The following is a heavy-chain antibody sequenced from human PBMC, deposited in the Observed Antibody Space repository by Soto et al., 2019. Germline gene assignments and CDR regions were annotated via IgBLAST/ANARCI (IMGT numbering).Heavy chain of an antibody. CDR3: AGEGLAGCSGGSCYRFDP. CDR1: GGSISSGGYY. Sequence: QVQLQESGPGLVKPSQTLSLTCTVSGGSISSGGYYWSRIRQHPGKGLEWIGYIYYSGSTYYNPSLKSRVTIPVDTSKNQFSLKLSSVTAADTAVYYCAGEGLAGCSGGSCYRFDPWGQGTLVTVSS. D-gene: IGHD2-15*01. J-gene: IGHJ5*02. CDR2: IYYSGST. V-gene: IGHV4-31*03.